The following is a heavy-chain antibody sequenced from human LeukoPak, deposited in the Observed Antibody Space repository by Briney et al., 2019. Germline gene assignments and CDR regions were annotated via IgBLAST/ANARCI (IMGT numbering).Heavy chain of an antibody. CDR2: FYNSEST. V-gene: IGHV4-59*08. D-gene: IGHD3-22*01. CDR1: GVPISNYY. Sequence: SETLSLTCTASGVPISNYYWSWLRQPPGKGLEWIGGFYNSESTSYNPSLESRVTISEDTSKNQFSLKLGSVTAADTAVYYSATSPYNSSGYSYCAGAFDIWGQGPMVTVSS. J-gene: IGHJ3*02. CDR3: ATSPYNSSGYSYCAGAFDI.